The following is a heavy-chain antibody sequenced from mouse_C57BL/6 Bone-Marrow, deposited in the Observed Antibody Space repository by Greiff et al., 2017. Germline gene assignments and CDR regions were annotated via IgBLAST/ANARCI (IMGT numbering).Heavy chain of an antibody. D-gene: IGHD4-1*01. Sequence: EVQLVESGPGLVKPSQSLSLTCSVTGYSITSGYYWNWIRQFPGNKLEWMGYISYDGSNNYNPSLKNRISITRDTSKNQFFLKLNSVTTEDTATYYCARGGLGLAYWGQGTLVTVSA. CDR1: GYSITSGYY. CDR2: ISYDGSN. CDR3: ARGGLGLAY. V-gene: IGHV3-6*01. J-gene: IGHJ3*01.